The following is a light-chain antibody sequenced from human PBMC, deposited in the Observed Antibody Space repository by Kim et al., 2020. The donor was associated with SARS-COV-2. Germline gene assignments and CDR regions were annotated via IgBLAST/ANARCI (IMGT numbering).Light chain of an antibody. Sequence: SSELTQDPAVSVALGQTVRITCQGDSLRIYYATWYQQKPGQAPIVVIYGKNNRPSGIPDRFSGSSSGNTASLTITGTQAGDEADYYCNSRDSNDNVVFGG. CDR2: GKN. J-gene: IGLJ2*01. CDR1: SLRIYY. CDR3: NSRDSNDNVV. V-gene: IGLV3-19*01.